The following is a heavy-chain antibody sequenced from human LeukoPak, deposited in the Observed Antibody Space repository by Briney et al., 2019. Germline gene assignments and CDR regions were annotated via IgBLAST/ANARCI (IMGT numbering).Heavy chain of an antibody. CDR3: ASYRSGSMFDY. J-gene: IGHJ4*02. CDR1: GVSISSYY. V-gene: IGHV4-59*08. D-gene: IGHD2/OR15-2a*01. CDR2: IYYSGST. Sequence: LETLSLTCTVSGVSISSYYWSWIRQPPGKGLEWLGYIYYSGSTNYNPSLRSRVTISVDTSKNQFSLKLSSATAADTAVYYCASYRSGSMFDYWGQGTLVTVSS.